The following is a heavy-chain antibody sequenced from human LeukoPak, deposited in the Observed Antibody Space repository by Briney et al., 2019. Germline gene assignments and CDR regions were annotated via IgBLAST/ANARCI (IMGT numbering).Heavy chain of an antibody. J-gene: IGHJ4*02. D-gene: IGHD3-22*01. CDR1: GGTFSRYG. Sequence: ASVKVSCKASGGTFSRYGISWVRQAPGQGLEWMGGIIPLFGTPNYAQKFQGRVTITADESTSTAYMELSSLRSEDTAVYYCAREGDSSGYYYPDYWGQGTLVTVSS. V-gene: IGHV1-69*13. CDR2: IIPLFGTP. CDR3: AREGDSSGYYYPDY.